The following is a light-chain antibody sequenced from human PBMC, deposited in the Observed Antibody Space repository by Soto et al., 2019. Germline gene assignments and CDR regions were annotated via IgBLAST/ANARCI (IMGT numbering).Light chain of an antibody. J-gene: IGLJ2*01. Sequence: QLVLTQTPSASGTPGQRVTISCSGSNSNMGRNYVYWYQQVRGTAPKLLMYRNDVRPSGVPDRFTGSKSGTSASLAISGLRSEDEADYYCAVWDNSLNGVAFGGGTKVTVL. CDR2: RND. CDR1: NSNMGRNY. CDR3: AVWDNSLNGVA. V-gene: IGLV1-47*01.